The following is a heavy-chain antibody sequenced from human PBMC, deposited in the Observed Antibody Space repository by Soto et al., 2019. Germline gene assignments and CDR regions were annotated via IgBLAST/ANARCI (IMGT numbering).Heavy chain of an antibody. V-gene: IGHV5-10-1*01. Sequence: GESLKISCKGSGYSFTSYWISWVRQMPGKGLEWMGRIDPSDSYTNYSPSFQGHVTISAGKSISTAYLQWSSLKASDTAMYYCAAITSIAARRFYYYYGMDVWGQGTTVTVSS. J-gene: IGHJ6*02. CDR3: AAITSIAARRFYYYYGMDV. D-gene: IGHD6-6*01. CDR2: IDPSDSYT. CDR1: GYSFTSYW.